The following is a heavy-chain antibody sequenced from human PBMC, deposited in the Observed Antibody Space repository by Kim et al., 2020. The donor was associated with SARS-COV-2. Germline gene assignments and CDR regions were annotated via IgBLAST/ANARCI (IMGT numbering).Heavy chain of an antibody. Sequence: SETLSLTCTVSGGSISSYYWSWIRQPPGKGLEWIGYIYYSGSTNYNPSLKSRVTISVDTSKNQFSLKLSSVTAADTAVYYCARANGSGYYYYYGMDVWGQGTTVTVSS. CDR2: IYYSGST. CDR1: GGSISSYY. J-gene: IGHJ6*02. V-gene: IGHV4-59*13. CDR3: ARANGSGYYYYYGMDV. D-gene: IGHD3-10*01.